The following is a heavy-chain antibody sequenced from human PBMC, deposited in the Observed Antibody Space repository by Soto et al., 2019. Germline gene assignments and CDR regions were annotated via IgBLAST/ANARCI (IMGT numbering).Heavy chain of an antibody. J-gene: IGHJ4*02. CDR2: ISYDGSNK. V-gene: IGHV3-30-3*01. D-gene: IGHD3-22*01. Sequence: TGGSLRLSCAASGFTFSSYAMHWVRQAPGKGLEWVAVISYDGSNKYYADSVKGRFTISRDNSKNTLYLQMNSLRAEDTAVYYCAKGQDDSSGYYSAGFDYWGQGTLVTVSS. CDR1: GFTFSSYA. CDR3: AKGQDDSSGYYSAGFDY.